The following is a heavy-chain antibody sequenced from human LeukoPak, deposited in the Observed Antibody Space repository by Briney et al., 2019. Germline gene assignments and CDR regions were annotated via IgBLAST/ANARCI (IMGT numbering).Heavy chain of an antibody. CDR1: GFTFSSYG. Sequence: PGGSLGLSCAASGFTFSSYGMSWVRQAPGKGLEWVSGISGSGGSTYYADSVKGRFTISRDNAKNSLYLQMNSLRAEDTAVYYCARGTRRGFNDWGQGTLVTVSS. D-gene: IGHD5-24*01. J-gene: IGHJ4*02. CDR2: ISGSGGST. CDR3: ARGTRRGFND. V-gene: IGHV3-23*01.